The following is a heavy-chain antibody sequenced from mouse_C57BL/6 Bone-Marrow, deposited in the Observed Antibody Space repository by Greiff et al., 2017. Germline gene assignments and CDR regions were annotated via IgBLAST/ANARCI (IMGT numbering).Heavy chain of an antibody. J-gene: IGHJ2*01. Sequence: VQLQQPGAELVKPGPSVMLSCKASGSTFTSYWRHWVKQRPGQGFEWIRMIHPNSGSTNYNEKFKSKATLTVDKSSSTAYMQLSSLTSEDSAVYYCARTGTIGLLRGDYWGQGTTLTVSS. CDR3: ARTGTIGLLRGDY. CDR2: IHPNSGST. V-gene: IGHV1-64*01. D-gene: IGHD2-3*01. CDR1: GSTFTSYW.